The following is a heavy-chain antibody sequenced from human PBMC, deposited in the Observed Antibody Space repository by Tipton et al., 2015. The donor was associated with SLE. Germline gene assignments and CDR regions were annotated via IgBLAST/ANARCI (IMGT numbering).Heavy chain of an antibody. Sequence: TLSLTCTVSGGSISSYYWSWIRQPAGKGLEWIGRIYTSGSTNYNPSLKSRVTMSVDTSKNQFSLKLSSVTAADTAVYYCATRVPLAYCGGDCSDDAFDIWGQGTMATVSS. CDR1: GGSISSYY. CDR2: IYTSGST. CDR3: ATRVPLAYCGGDCSDDAFDI. V-gene: IGHV4-4*07. J-gene: IGHJ3*02. D-gene: IGHD2-21*01.